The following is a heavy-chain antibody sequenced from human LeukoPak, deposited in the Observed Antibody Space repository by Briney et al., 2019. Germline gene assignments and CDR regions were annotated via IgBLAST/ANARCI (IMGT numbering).Heavy chain of an antibody. D-gene: IGHD6-19*01. Sequence: SETLSLTCAVYGGSFSGYYWSWIRQPPGKGLEWIGEINHSGSTNYNPSLKSRVTISVDTSKNQFSLKLSSVTAADTAVYYCARYRRGVAGTHYFDHWGQGTLVTVSS. CDR3: ARYRRGVAGTHYFDH. CDR2: INHSGST. V-gene: IGHV4-34*01. CDR1: GGSFSGYY. J-gene: IGHJ4*02.